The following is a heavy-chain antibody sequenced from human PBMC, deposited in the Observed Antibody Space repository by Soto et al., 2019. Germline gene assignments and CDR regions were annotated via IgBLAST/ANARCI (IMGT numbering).Heavy chain of an antibody. Sequence: SETLSLTCTVSGGSISSGGYYWSWIRQHPGKGLEWIGYIYYSGSTYYNPSLKSRVTISVDTSKNQFSLKLSSVTAADTAVYYCARAVPYDSSGRTLGDWFDPWGQGTLVTVSS. CDR3: ARAVPYDSSGRTLGDWFDP. V-gene: IGHV4-31*03. CDR2: IYYSGST. CDR1: GGSISSGGYY. D-gene: IGHD3-22*01. J-gene: IGHJ5*02.